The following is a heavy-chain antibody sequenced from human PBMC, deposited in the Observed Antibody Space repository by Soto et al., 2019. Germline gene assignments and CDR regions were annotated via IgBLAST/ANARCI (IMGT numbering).Heavy chain of an antibody. CDR2: ISAFNGNT. V-gene: IGHV1-18*01. CDR3: ARERGVAAPVAGKTHYYYYRDV. CDR1: GYSFTNYG. J-gene: IGHJ6*03. D-gene: IGHD6-19*01. Sequence: QDQLVQSGAEVKKPGASLTVSCKASGYSFTNYGITWVRQAPGQGLEWLGWISAFNGNTHYAQKVQGRVTMTTDASTSTAYMELRSLRSDDTAVYYCARERGVAAPVAGKTHYYYYRDVWGKGITVTVSS.